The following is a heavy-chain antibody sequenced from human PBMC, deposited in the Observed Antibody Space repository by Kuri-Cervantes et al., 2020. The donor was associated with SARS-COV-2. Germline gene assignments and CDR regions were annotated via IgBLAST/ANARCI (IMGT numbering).Heavy chain of an antibody. CDR3: ARDSIAATGTLLGY. CDR1: GFTFSNYA. J-gene: IGHJ4*02. V-gene: IGHV3-23*01. D-gene: IGHD6-13*01. Sequence: GGSLRLSCAASGFTFSNYAMTWVRQAPGKGLEWVSAISGSTSSTYYADSVRGRFTISRDNSKNTLYLQMNSLRAEDTAVYYCARDSIAATGTLLGYWGQGTLVPSPQ. CDR2: ISGSTSST.